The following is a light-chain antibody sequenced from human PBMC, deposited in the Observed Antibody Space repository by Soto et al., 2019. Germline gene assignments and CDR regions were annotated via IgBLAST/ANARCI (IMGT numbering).Light chain of an antibody. V-gene: IGKV3-15*01. J-gene: IGKJ4*01. CDR2: FAS. Sequence: EIVMTQSPATLSVSPGERATLSCRASQSMYNNLAWYQQKPGQAPRLLIYFASTRATGIPARFSGSGSGTEFTLTISSLQSKDFAVYYCQQYNNWPLTFGGGTKVEI. CDR1: QSMYNN. CDR3: QQYNNWPLT.